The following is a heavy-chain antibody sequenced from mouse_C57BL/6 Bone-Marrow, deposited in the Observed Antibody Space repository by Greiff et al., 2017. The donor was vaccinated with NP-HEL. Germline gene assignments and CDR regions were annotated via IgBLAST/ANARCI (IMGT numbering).Heavy chain of an antibody. Sequence: VQRLESGAELVRPGTSVKVSCKASGYAFTNYLIEWVKQRPGQGLEWIGVINPGSGGTNYNEKFKGKATLTADKSSSTAYMQLSSLTSEDSAVYFCARQWYFDVWGTGTTVTVSS. CDR1: GYAFTNYL. V-gene: IGHV1-54*01. CDR2: INPGSGGT. CDR3: ARQWYFDV. J-gene: IGHJ1*03.